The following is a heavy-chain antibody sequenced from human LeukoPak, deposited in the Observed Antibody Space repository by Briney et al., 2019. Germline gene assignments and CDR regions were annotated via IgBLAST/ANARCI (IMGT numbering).Heavy chain of an antibody. CDR2: IYASGST. J-gene: IGHJ4*02. Sequence: SETLSLTCTVSGGSISSGNYYWSWIRQPAGKGLEWIGHIYASGSTNYNPSLKSRVTISVDTSKNQFSLKLSSVTAADTAVYYCARDSALSGFDYWGQGTLVTVSS. CDR3: ARDSALSGFDY. V-gene: IGHV4-61*09. D-gene: IGHD3-10*01. CDR1: GGSISSGNYY.